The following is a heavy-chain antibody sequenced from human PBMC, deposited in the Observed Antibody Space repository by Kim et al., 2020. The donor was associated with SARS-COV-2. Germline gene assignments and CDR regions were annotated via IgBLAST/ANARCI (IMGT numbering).Heavy chain of an antibody. CDR3: AKDELAAAGMLDY. CDR2: IYSGGSSI. D-gene: IGHD6-13*01. V-gene: IGHV3-23*03. J-gene: IGHJ4*02. CDR1: GFTFSSYA. Sequence: GGSLRLSCAASGFTFSSYAMSWVRQAPGKGLEWVSVIYSGGSSIYYADSVKGRFTISRENSKNTLYLQMNSLRAEDTAVYYCAKDELAAAGMLDYWGQGTLVTVSA.